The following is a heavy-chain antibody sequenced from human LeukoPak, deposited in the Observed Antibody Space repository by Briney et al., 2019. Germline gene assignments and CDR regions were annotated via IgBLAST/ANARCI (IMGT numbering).Heavy chain of an antibody. D-gene: IGHD3-10*01. V-gene: IGHV4-34*01. Sequence: PSETLSLTCAVYGGSFSGYYWSWIRQPPGKGLEWIGEINHSGSTNYNPSLKSRVTISVDTSKNQFSLKLSSVTAADTAVYYCARGGMVRGVIITSKGAYYYGMDVWGKGTTVTVSS. CDR2: INHSGST. CDR1: GGSFSGYY. CDR3: ARGGMVRGVIITSKGAYYYGMDV. J-gene: IGHJ6*04.